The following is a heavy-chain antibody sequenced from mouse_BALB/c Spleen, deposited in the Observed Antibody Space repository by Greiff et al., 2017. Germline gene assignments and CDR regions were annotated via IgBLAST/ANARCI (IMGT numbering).Heavy chain of an antibody. J-gene: IGHJ2*01. CDR2: INPSNGRT. CDR1: GYTFTSYW. CDR3: ARGAGNYVDY. Sequence: QVQLQQPGAELVKPGASVKLSCTASGYTFTSYWMHWVKQRPGQGLEWIGEINPSNGRTNYNEKFKSKATRTVDKASSTAYMQLSSLTSEDSAVYYCARGAGNYVDYWGQGTTLTVSS. D-gene: IGHD3-3*01. V-gene: IGHV1S81*02.